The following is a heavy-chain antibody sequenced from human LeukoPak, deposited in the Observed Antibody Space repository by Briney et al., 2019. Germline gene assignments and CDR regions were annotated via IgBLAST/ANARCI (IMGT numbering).Heavy chain of an antibody. V-gene: IGHV3-23*01. CDR3: AKRGNTQGSGGYYFDY. D-gene: IGHD2-15*01. CDR1: GFTFSSYA. CDR2: ISGSGGST. J-gene: IGHJ4*02. Sequence: AGTLSLSCAASGFTFSSYAMSWVRQAPGKGLEWVSAISGSGGSTYYAASMKGRFTISRDNSKNTLYLKMNCVRAEDTAVYYCAKRGNTQGSGGYYFDYWGQGTLVTVSS.